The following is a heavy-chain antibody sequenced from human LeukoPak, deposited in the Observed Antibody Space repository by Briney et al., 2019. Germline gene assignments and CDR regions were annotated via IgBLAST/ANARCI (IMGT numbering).Heavy chain of an antibody. J-gene: IGHJ6*03. V-gene: IGHV1-18*01. CDR1: GYTFTSYG. D-gene: IGHD3-3*01. CDR2: ISAYNGNT. CDR3: ARDLQEITIKYSASYYMDV. Sequence: ASVKVSCKASGYTFTSYGISWVRQAPGQGLEWMGWISAYNGNTNYAQKLQGRVTMTTDTSTSTAYMELRSLRSGDTAVYYCARDLQEITIKYSASYYMDVWGKGTTVTVSS.